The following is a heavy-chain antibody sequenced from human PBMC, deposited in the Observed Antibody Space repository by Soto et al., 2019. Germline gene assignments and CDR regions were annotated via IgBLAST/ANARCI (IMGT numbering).Heavy chain of an antibody. V-gene: IGHV4-39*01. CDR3: ARKGGSGSYYPNWFDP. CDR2: IYYSGST. D-gene: IGHD3-10*01. CDR1: GGSISSSSYY. J-gene: IGHJ5*02. Sequence: SETLSLTCTVSGGSISSSSYYWGWIRQPPEKGLEWIGSIYYSGSTYYNPSLKSRVTISVDTSKNQFSLKLSSVTAADTAVYYCARKGGSGSYYPNWFDPWGQGTLVTVSS.